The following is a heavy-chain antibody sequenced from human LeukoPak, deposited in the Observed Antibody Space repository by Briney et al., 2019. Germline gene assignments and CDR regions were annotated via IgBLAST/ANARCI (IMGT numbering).Heavy chain of an antibody. J-gene: IGHJ6*04. Sequence: GGSLRLSCAASGFTFSSYAMSWVRQAPGKGLEWVSYISSSGSTIYYADSVKGRFTISRDNAKNSLYLQMNSLRAEDTAVYYCAELGITMIGGVWGKGTTVTISS. CDR2: ISSSGSTI. D-gene: IGHD3-10*02. CDR1: GFTFSSYA. V-gene: IGHV3-48*03. CDR3: AELGITMIGGV.